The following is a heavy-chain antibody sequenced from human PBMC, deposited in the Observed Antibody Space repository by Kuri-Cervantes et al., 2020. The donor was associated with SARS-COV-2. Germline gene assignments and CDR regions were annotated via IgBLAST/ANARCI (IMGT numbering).Heavy chain of an antibody. CDR3: ARQMMSSITIFGVVITSSWFDP. Sequence: SETLSLTCTVSGCSISSSSYYWGWIRQPPGRGLEWFGSIYYSGSTYYNPSLKCRFPISVDTSKKQFFLKLSSVTAAATAVYSCARQMMSSITIFGVVITSSWFDPWGQGTLVTVSS. CDR1: GCSISSSSYY. V-gene: IGHV4-39*01. D-gene: IGHD3-3*01. CDR2: IYYSGST. J-gene: IGHJ5*02.